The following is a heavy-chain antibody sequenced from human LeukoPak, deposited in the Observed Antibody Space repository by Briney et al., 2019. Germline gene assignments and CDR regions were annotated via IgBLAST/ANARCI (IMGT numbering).Heavy chain of an antibody. D-gene: IGHD4-17*01. CDR2: ITSSSNYI. CDR3: VRNPAYGDS. J-gene: IGHJ4*02. Sequence: GGSLRLSCAASGFTFSSYTMNWVRQAPGKGLEWVSSITSSSNYIYYADSVERRFTISRDNAKNSLYLQMSSLRADDTAVYYCVRNPAYGDSWGQGTLVTVSS. V-gene: IGHV3-21*01. CDR1: GFTFSSYT.